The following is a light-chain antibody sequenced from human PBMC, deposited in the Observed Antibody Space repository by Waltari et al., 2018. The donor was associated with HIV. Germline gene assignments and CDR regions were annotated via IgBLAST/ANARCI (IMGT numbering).Light chain of an antibody. Sequence: QSALTQPASVSGSPGQSIVISCTGTSDDVGYYTYVSWYQQHPGKVPKLVIYDVTSRPSGVSNRFSGSKSGNPASLTISGLRADDEADYYCSSYVGSSTSWLFGGGTKLTV. V-gene: IGLV2-14*03. CDR3: SSYVGSSTSWL. J-gene: IGLJ3*02. CDR1: SDDVGYYTY. CDR2: DVT.